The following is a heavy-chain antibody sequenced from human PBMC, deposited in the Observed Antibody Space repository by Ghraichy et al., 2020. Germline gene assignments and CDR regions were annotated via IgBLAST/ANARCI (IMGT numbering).Heavy chain of an antibody. CDR3: ATSTTVFYYYYYMDV. CDR2: IYSGGST. CDR1: GFTVSSNY. V-gene: IGHV3-66*02. D-gene: IGHD4-11*01. Sequence: LTCAASGFTVSSNYMSWVRQAPGKGLEWVSVIYSGGSTYYADSVKGRFTISRDNSKNTLYLQMNSLRAEDTAVYYCATSTTVFYYYYYMDVWGKGTTVTVSS. J-gene: IGHJ6*03.